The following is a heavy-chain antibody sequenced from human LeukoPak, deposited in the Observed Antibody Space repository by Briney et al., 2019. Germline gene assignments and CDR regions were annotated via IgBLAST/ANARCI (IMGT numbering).Heavy chain of an antibody. CDR3: ARGGIYSQGFDY. V-gene: IGHV3-21*01. CDR2: INTTSDYI. Sequence: GGSLRLSCAASEFTFSGYSMNWVSQAPLKGLEWVSSINTTSDYIHYADSLKGRVAISRDNAKNSLYLQMNSLRAEDTAVYYCARGGIYSQGFDYWGQGSLVTVSS. J-gene: IGHJ4*02. CDR1: EFTFSGYS. D-gene: IGHD6-13*01.